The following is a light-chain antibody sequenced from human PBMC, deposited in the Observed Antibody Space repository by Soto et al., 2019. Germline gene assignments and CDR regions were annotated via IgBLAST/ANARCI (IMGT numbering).Light chain of an antibody. Sequence: IPWTQVPSTLSSSPGPRAPLSCRASQGISSYLAWYQQKPGKAPKLLIYAASTLQSGVPSRFSGSGSGTDFTLTISSLQPEDFATYYCQQLNSYPLTFGGGTKVDIK. CDR3: QQLNSYPLT. CDR2: AAS. V-gene: IGKV1-9*01. J-gene: IGKJ4*01. CDR1: QGISSY.